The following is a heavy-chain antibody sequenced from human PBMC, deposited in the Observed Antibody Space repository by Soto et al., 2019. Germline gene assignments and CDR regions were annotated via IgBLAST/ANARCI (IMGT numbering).Heavy chain of an antibody. V-gene: IGHV4-4*02. J-gene: IGHJ6*02. D-gene: IGHD3-10*01. CDR2: IYHSGST. CDR3: ARGSGRQVYNYYGMDV. CDR1: GGSISSSNG. Sequence: SETLSLTCAFSGGSISSSNGWSWVRLSPGKGLEWIGEIYHSGSTNYNPSLKSRVTISVDKSKNQFSLKLSSVTAADTAVYYCARGSGRQVYNYYGMDVWGQGTTVT.